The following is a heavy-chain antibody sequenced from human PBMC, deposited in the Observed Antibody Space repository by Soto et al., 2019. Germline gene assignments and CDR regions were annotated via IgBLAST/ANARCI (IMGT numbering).Heavy chain of an antibody. D-gene: IGHD3-10*01. Sequence: SETLSLTCAVYGGSFSGYYWSWIRQPPGKGLEWIGEINHSGSTNYNPSLKSRVTISVDTSKNQFSLKLSSVTAADTAVYYCASRPRYYYGSGSSARWFDPWGQGTLVTVSS. CDR2: INHSGST. J-gene: IGHJ5*02. V-gene: IGHV4-34*01. CDR3: ASRPRYYYGSGSSARWFDP. CDR1: GGSFSGYY.